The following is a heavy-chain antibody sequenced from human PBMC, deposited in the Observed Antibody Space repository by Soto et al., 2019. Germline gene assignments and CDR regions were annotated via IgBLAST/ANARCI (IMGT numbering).Heavy chain of an antibody. CDR3: ARGGVPGVRDYYYYMDV. V-gene: IGHV4-59*01. Sequence: SETLSLTCTVSGGSISSYYWSWIRQPPGKGLEWIGYIYYSGSTNYNPSLKSRVTISVDTSKNQFSLKLSSVTAADTAVYYCARGGVPGVRDYYYYMDVWGKGTTVTVSS. J-gene: IGHJ6*03. CDR1: GGSISSYY. CDR2: IYYSGST. D-gene: IGHD7-27*01.